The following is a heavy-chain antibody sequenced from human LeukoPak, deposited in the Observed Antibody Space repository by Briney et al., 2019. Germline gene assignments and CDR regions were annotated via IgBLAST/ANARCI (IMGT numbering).Heavy chain of an antibody. CDR1: SGSISSYY. D-gene: IGHD3-22*01. CDR3: ARGKTYYDISKDAFDI. CDR2: IYYSGST. V-gene: IGHV4-59*01. Sequence: SETLSLTCTVSSGSISSYYWSWIRQPPGKGLEWIGYIYYSGSTNYNPSLKSRVAISVDTSKNQFSLKLSSVTAADTAVYYCARGKTYYDISKDAFDIWGQGTMVTVSS. J-gene: IGHJ3*02.